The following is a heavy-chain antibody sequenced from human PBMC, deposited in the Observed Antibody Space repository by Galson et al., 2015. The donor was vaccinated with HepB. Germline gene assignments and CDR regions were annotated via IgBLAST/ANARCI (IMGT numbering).Heavy chain of an antibody. CDR1: GYTFTGYY. CDR3: ARAGVSGYSPMYYFDY. Sequence: SVKVSCKASGYTFTGYYMHWVRQAPGQGLEWVGWINPHSGGTNYAQKFQGRVTMTRDTSISTAYMELSRLRSDDTAVYYCARAGVSGYSPMYYFDYCGPGTLVTVSS. J-gene: IGHJ4*02. CDR2: INPHSGGT. V-gene: IGHV1-2*02. D-gene: IGHD3-22*01.